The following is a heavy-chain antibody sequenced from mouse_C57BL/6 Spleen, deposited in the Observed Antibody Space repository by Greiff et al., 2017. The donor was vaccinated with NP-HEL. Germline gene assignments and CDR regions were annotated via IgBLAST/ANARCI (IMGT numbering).Heavy chain of an antibody. CDR1: GYTFTSYW. CDR2: IDPSDSYT. J-gene: IGHJ2*01. Sequence: QVQLQQPGAELVKPGASVTLSCKASGYTFTSYWMQWVKQRPGQGLEWIGEIDPSDSYTNYNQKFKGKATLTVDTSSSTAYMQLSSLTSEDSAVYYCAPNWDGVYYWGQGTTLTVSS. V-gene: IGHV1-50*01. CDR3: APNWDGVYY. D-gene: IGHD4-1*02.